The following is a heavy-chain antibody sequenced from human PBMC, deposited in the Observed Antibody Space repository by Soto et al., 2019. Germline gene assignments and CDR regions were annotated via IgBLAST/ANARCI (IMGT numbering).Heavy chain of an antibody. V-gene: IGHV3-21*01. D-gene: IGHD1-7*01. CDR1: GFTFSSYS. CDR2: ISSSSSYI. J-gene: IGHJ6*02. CDR3: ARFSPYNWHYWAGVNYGMDV. Sequence: GSLIVTCSASGFTFSSYSMNWVRQAPGKGLEWVSSISSSSSYIYYADSVKGRFTISRDNAKNSLYLQMNSLRAEDTAVYYCARFSPYNWHYWAGVNYGMDVWGQGTKVTVYS.